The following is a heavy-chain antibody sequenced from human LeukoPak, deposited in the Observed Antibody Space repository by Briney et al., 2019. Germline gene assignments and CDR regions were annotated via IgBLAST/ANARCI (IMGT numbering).Heavy chain of an antibody. CDR2: ISSSSSTI. CDR3: AREGGGDYYDSSGYYSY. D-gene: IGHD3-22*01. CDR1: GFTFTSFS. J-gene: IGHJ4*02. Sequence: PGGSLRLSCAASGFTFTSFSLNWVRQAPGKGLEWVSYISSSSSTIYYADSVKGRFTISRDNAKNSLYLQMNSLRDEDTAVYYCAREGGGDYYDSSGYYSYWGQGTLVAVSS. V-gene: IGHV3-48*02.